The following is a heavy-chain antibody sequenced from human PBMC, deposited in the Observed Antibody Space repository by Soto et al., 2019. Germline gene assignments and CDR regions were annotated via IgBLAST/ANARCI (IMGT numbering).Heavy chain of an antibody. Sequence: SETLSLTRTVSGDPLSSNNSYLGWIRQSPGKGLEWIASISYSGDTYTNPSLKSRFTISVDTPKSQFTLKLTSVTAEDTAVYYCVRQLYSDKWPNWFDPWGPGTLVTVSS. D-gene: IGHD3-10*01. CDR2: ISYSGDT. J-gene: IGHJ5*02. V-gene: IGHV4-39*01. CDR3: VRQLYSDKWPNWFDP. CDR1: GDPLSSNNSY.